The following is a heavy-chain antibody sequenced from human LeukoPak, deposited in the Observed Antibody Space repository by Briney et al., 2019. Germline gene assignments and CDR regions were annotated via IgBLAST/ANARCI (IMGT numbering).Heavy chain of an antibody. V-gene: IGHV3-23*01. CDR2: ISGSSGNT. Sequence: PGGSLRLSCAASGFTFSNYAMSWVRQAPGKGLEWVSGISGSSGNTYYADSAKGRFTISRDNSKNTLYLQMNSLRAEDTAVYYCARDYILLWFGELLSETDAFDIWGQGTMVTVSS. CDR1: GFTFSNYA. D-gene: IGHD3-10*01. CDR3: ARDYILLWFGELLSETDAFDI. J-gene: IGHJ3*02.